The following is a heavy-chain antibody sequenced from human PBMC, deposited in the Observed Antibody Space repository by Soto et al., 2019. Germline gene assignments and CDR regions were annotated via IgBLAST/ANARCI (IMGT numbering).Heavy chain of an antibody. CDR3: ARENFWSGYPL. J-gene: IGHJ6*02. CDR1: GGSIISGDYY. CDR2: IYYSGST. V-gene: IGHV4-30-4*01. Sequence: PSATLSLTCTFSGGSIISGDYYWSWIRQPPGKGLEWIGYIYYSGSTYYNPSLKSRVTISVDTSKNQFSLKLSSVTAADTAVYYCARENFWSGYPLWGQGTTVTVSS. D-gene: IGHD3-3*01.